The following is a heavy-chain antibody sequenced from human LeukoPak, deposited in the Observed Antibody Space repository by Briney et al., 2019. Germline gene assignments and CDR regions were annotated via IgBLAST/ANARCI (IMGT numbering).Heavy chain of an antibody. D-gene: IGHD2-15*01. V-gene: IGHV3-53*01. J-gene: IGHJ3*02. CDR3: AREAVGSCSGGSCYSENAFDI. CDR2: IYSGGST. CDR1: GFTVSSNY. Sequence: GGSLRLSCAASGFTVSSNYMSWVRQAPGKGLEWVSVIYSGGSTYYADSVKGRFTISRDNSKNTLYLQMNSLRAEDTAVYYCAREAVGSCSGGSCYSENAFDIWGQGTMVTVSS.